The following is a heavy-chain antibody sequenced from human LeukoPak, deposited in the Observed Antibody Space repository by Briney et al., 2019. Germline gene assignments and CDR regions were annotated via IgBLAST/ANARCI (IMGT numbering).Heavy chain of an antibody. J-gene: IGHJ4*02. V-gene: IGHV3-74*01. D-gene: IGHD1-26*01. CDR3: VRDLGGRSGH. CDR2: INEDGSTT. CDR1: GFTFSSYW. Sequence: GGSLRLSCAASGFTFSSYWMHWVRQAPGKGLVWVSRINEDGSTTNYADSVKGRFTISRDNAKNTLYLQMNSLRAEDTAVYYCVRDLGGRSGHWGQGTLVTVSS.